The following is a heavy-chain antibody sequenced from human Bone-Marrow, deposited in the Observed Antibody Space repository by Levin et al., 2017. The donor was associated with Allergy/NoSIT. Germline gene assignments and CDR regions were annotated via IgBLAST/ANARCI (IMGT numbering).Heavy chain of an antibody. J-gene: IGHJ6*02. V-gene: IGHV3-33*01. CDR2: IWNDGTNK. CDR3: ARAGYNDYRVPYYAMDL. Sequence: SCAASGFTFRIYGMHWVRQAPGKGLTWVAFIWNDGTNKYYADSVEGRFTISRDNSKNTVSLQMNSLGAKDAGVYYCARAGYNDYRVPYYAMDLWGQGATVTVTS. D-gene: IGHD1-1*01. CDR1: GFTFRIYG.